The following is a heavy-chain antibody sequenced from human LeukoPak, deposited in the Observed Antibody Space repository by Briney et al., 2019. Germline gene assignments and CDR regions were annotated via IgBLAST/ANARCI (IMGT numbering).Heavy chain of an antibody. J-gene: IGHJ4*02. CDR3: ARDRTSFDY. CDR1: GGSISSYY. CDR2: IYYSGST. Sequence: PSETLSLTCTASGGSISSYYWSWIRQPPGAGLEWIGYIYYSGSTNYNPSLKSRVTISVDTSKNQFSLKLSSVAAADTPVYYCARDRTSFDYWGQGTLLTVSS. V-gene: IGHV4-59*01.